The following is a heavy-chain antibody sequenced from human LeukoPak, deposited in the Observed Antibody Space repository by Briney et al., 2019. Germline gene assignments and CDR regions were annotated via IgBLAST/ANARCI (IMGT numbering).Heavy chain of an antibody. D-gene: IGHD6-19*01. CDR3: AKDGLGSGWYDYYFDY. J-gene: IGHJ4*02. CDR1: GFTFSSYA. V-gene: IGHV3-23*01. Sequence: GGSLRLSCAASGFTFSSYAMSWVRQAPGKGLEWVSAISGSGGSTYYADSVKGRFTISRDNSKNTLYPQMNSLRAEDTAVYYCAKDGLGSGWYDYYFDYWGQGTLVTVSS. CDR2: ISGSGGST.